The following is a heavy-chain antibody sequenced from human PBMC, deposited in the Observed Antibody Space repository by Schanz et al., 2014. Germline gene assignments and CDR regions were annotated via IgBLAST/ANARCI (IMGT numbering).Heavy chain of an antibody. CDR1: GFTFSTSA. CDR2: LGGSTGGI. Sequence: EVQLVESGGGLVEPGGSLRLSCEASGFTFSTSAMSWVRQAPGKRLEWVSSLGGSTGGIYYADSVRGRFTISRDNFKNRLYLQMNSLRLEDTAIYYCAKTLGGAGLTLYFDHWGQGSLVTVSS. V-gene: IGHV3-23*04. D-gene: IGHD3-10*01. J-gene: IGHJ4*02. CDR3: AKTLGGAGLTLYFDH.